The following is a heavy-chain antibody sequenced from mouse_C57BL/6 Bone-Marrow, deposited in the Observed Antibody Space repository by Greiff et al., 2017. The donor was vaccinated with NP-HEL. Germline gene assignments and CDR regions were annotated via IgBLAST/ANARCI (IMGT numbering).Heavy chain of an antibody. J-gene: IGHJ4*01. CDR1: GYTFTDYY. CDR2: INPYNGGT. D-gene: IGHD1-1*01. CDR3: ARQTYYYGSSPYYYAMDY. Sequence: EVQLQQSGPVLVKPGASVKMSCKASGYTFTDYYMNWVKQSHGKSLEWIGVINPYNGGTSYNQKFKGKATLTVDKSSSTAYMELNSLTSEDSAVYYCARQTYYYGSSPYYYAMDYWGQGTSVTVSS. V-gene: IGHV1-19*01.